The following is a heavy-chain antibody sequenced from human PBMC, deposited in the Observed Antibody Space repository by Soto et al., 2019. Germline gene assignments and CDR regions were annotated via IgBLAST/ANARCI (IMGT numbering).Heavy chain of an antibody. CDR2: VSHSEGT. CDR1: GGSISSGDYY. D-gene: IGHD3-16*02. J-gene: IGHJ5*02. CDR3: ARADDYSYRFDP. V-gene: IGHV4-30-4*01. Sequence: PSETLSLTCTVSGGSISSGDYYWSWIRQPPGKGLECIGYVSHSEGTYYNPSLKSRVIMSIDTSTNQFSLNLKSVTAADTAVYYCARADDYSYRFDPWGQGTLVTVSS.